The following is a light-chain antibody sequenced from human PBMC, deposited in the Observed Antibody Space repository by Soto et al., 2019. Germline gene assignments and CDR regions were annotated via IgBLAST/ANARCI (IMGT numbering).Light chain of an antibody. V-gene: IGKV1-5*01. CDR3: QQYSGYSRP. CDR2: DAS. Sequence: DIQITQSPSTLSTSIGDRVTITCRASQSISDSLAWYQHKPGKAPFLLISDASNLERGVPSRFSGSGSGTEFTLTISSMQPDDFATYYCQQYSGYSRPVGQGTKVDIK. CDR1: QSISDS. J-gene: IGKJ1*01.